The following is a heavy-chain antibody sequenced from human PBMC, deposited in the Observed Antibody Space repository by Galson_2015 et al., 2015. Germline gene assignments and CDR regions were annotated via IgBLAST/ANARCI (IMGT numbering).Heavy chain of an antibody. CDR2: IYYSGST. CDR3: ARLYGDYFSIDY. J-gene: IGHJ4*02. CDR1: GGSISSGGYY. D-gene: IGHD4-17*01. Sequence: LSLTCTVSGGSISSGGYYWSWIRQHPGKGLEWIGYIYYSGSTYYNPSLKSRVTISVDTSKNQFSLKLSSVTAADTAAYYCARLYGDYFSIDYWGQGALVTVSS. V-gene: IGHV4-31*03.